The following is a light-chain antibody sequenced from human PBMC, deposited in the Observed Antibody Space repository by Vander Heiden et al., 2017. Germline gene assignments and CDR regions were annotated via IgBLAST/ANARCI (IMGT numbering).Light chain of an antibody. CDR2: LGS. Sequence: DIVMTQSRLSLPVTPGEPASISCRSSQSLLHSNGYNYLVWYLQKPGESPQLLIYLGSNRASGVPDRFSGSGSGTDFTLKISRVEAEDVGVYYCMQALQTPLYTFGQGTKLEIK. CDR3: MQALQTPLYT. CDR1: QSLLHSNGYNY. V-gene: IGKV2-28*01. J-gene: IGKJ2*01.